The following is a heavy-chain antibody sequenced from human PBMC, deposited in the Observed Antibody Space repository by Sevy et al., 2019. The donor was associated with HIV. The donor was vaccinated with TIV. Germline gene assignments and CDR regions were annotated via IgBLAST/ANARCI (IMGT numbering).Heavy chain of an antibody. CDR2: IRSKANSYAT. J-gene: IGHJ6*02. CDR1: GFTFSSYE. D-gene: IGHD3-3*01. V-gene: IGHV3-73*01. CDR3: TSKLYYDFWSGYYTGYYYYGMDV. Sequence: GGSLRLSCTASGFTFSSYEMNWVRQASGKGLEWVGHIRSKANSYATAYAASVKGRFTISRDDSKNTAYLQMNSLKTEDTAVYYCTSKLYYDFWSGYYTGYYYYGMDVWGQGTTVTVSS.